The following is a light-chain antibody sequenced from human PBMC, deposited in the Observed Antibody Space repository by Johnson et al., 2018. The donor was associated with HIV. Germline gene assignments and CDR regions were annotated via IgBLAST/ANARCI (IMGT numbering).Light chain of an antibody. J-gene: IGLJ1*01. V-gene: IGLV1-51*01. CDR2: DNN. CDR1: SSNIGNNY. CDR3: GSWDSSLSAVYV. Sequence: QSVLTQPPSVSAAPGQKVTISCSGSSSNIGNNYVSWYQQLPGTAPKLLIYDNNKRPSGIPDRFSGSKSGTSATLAITGLHAGDEADYYCGSWDSSLSAVYVFGTGTKVTVL.